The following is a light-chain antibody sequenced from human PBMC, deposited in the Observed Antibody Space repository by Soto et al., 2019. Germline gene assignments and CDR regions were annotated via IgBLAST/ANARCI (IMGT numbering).Light chain of an antibody. CDR3: QQYYTYPWT. Sequence: DIQMTQSPSTLSTSVGDRVTITCRASQSSSSWLAWYQKKPGKAPNLLIYMASSVESGVPSRFSGSGSGTEFTLHISSLQPDDFATYYCQQYYTYPWTFGQGTKVEIK. CDR1: QSSSSW. CDR2: MAS. J-gene: IGKJ1*01. V-gene: IGKV1-5*03.